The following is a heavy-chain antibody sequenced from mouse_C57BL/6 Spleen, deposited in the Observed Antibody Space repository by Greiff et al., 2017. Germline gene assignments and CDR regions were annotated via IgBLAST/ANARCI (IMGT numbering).Heavy chain of an antibody. D-gene: IGHD1-1*01. V-gene: IGHV1-69*01. CDR1: GYTFTSYW. Sequence: VQLQQSGAELVMPGASVKLSCKASGYTFTSYWMYWVKQRPGQGLEWIGEIDPSDSYTNYNQKFKGKSTLTVDKSSSTAYMQLSSLTSEDSAVYYCAATVVAMDYWGQGTSVTVSS. CDR3: AATVVAMDY. J-gene: IGHJ4*01. CDR2: IDPSDSYT.